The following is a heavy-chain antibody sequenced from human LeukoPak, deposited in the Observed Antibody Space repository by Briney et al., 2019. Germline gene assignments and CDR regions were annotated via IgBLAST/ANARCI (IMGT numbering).Heavy chain of an antibody. J-gene: IGHJ4*02. D-gene: IGHD3-22*01. CDR2: ISAYNGIT. Sequence: ASVKVSCKASGYTFTSYGISWVRQAPGQGLEWMGWISAYNGITNYAQKLQGRVTMTTDTSTSTAYMELRSLRSDDTAVYYCARDDYYDSSGYYPFDYWGQGTLVTVSS. CDR3: ARDDYYDSSGYYPFDY. V-gene: IGHV1-18*01. CDR1: GYTFTSYG.